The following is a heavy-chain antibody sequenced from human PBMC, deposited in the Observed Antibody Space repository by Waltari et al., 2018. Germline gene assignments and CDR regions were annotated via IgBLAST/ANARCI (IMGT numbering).Heavy chain of an antibody. D-gene: IGHD6-19*01. CDR3: ASPGGTGYSSGWSKYYFDY. Sequence: QLQLQESGPGLVTPSETLSLTCTVSGGPITSRSYHWGWHRPPPGTGLEWTGSIYYSGSTYYNPSRTSRVTISVDTAKNQFSLKLSSVTAADTAVYYCASPGGTGYSSGWSKYYFDYWGQGTLVTVSS. V-gene: IGHV4-39*01. J-gene: IGHJ4*02. CDR2: IYYSGST. CDR1: GGPITSRSYH.